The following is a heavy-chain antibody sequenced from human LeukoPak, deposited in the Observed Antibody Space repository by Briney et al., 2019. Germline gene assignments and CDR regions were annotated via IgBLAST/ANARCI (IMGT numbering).Heavy chain of an antibody. CDR3: ARARGLLGAFGI. D-gene: IGHD1-26*01. CDR2: ISSSSSYI. CDR1: GFTFSSYS. V-gene: IGHV3-21*01. J-gene: IGHJ3*02. Sequence: GGSLRLSCAASGFTFSSYSMNWVRQAPGKGLEWVSSISSSSSYIYYADSVKGRFTISRDNAKNSLYLQMNSLRAEDTAVYYCARARGLLGAFGIWGQGTMVTVSS.